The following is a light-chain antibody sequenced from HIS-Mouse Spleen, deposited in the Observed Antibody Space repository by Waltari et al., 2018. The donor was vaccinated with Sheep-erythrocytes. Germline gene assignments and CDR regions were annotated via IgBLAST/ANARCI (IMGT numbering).Light chain of an antibody. V-gene: IGKV3D-7*01. Sequence: PGERVTLSCRASQSVSSSYLTWYQQKPGQAPRLIIYGASTRATSIPARFSGSGSGTDFTLTISSLQPEDFAVYYCQQDYNPLTFGGGTKVEIK. CDR2: GAS. CDR3: QQDYNPLT. CDR1: QSVSSSY. J-gene: IGKJ4*01.